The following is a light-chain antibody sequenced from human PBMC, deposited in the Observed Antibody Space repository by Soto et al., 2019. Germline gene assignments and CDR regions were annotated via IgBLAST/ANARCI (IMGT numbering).Light chain of an antibody. CDR3: QSFDNTLHAYV. V-gene: IGLV1-40*01. CDR2: GNN. Sequence: QSVLTQPPSVSGAPGHRVTISCTGSSSNIGAGFDVHWYQQLPGTAPKLLIYGNNNRPSGVPDRFSGSKSGTSASLAITGLQAEDEAEYYCQSFDNTLHAYVFGGGTQLTVL. J-gene: IGLJ7*01. CDR1: SSNIGAGFD.